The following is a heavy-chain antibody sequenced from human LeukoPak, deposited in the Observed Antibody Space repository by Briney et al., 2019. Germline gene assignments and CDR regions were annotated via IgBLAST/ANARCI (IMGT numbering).Heavy chain of an antibody. CDR2: VHYSGGT. Sequence: PSETLSLTCTVSGTSVNTYYWSWIRQPPGKALEWIGFVHYSGGTSYTPSLRGRVTISLDTSKNQFSLRLTSVTAADTAVYYCAKQSWSLFDPCGQGTLATVSS. CDR1: GTSVNTYY. J-gene: IGHJ5*02. V-gene: IGHV4-59*08. D-gene: IGHD6-13*01. CDR3: AKQSWSLFDP.